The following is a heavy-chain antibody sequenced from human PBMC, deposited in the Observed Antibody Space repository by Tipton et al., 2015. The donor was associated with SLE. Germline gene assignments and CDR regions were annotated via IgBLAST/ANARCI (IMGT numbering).Heavy chain of an antibody. CDR3: ARDWCSNGVCYNYFDY. J-gene: IGHJ4*02. D-gene: IGHD2-8*01. Sequence: QSGPEVKKPGASVKVSCRASGYTFSGYYMHWVRQAPGQGLEYMGWINPNSGGTNYAQKFQGRVTMTRDTSISTAYMELSRLRSDDTAVYYCARDWCSNGVCYNYFDYWGQGTLVTVSS. V-gene: IGHV1-2*02. CDR2: INPNSGGT. CDR1: GYTFSGYY.